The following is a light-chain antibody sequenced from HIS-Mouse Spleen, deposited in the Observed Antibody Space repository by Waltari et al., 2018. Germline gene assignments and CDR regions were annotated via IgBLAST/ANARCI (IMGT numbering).Light chain of an antibody. J-gene: IGLJ7*02. CDR3: QAYAGNNAV. V-gene: IGLV6-57*04. CDR1: SGSIASNY. CDR2: EDN. Sequence: NFMLTQPHSVSESPGKTVTISCTRSSGSIASNYVQWYQQRPGSPPTTLIYEDNQSPSGLPDRFAGCIDSASNAAYLTIAGRKNKDEADYYRQAYAGNNAVFGGVTQLPAL.